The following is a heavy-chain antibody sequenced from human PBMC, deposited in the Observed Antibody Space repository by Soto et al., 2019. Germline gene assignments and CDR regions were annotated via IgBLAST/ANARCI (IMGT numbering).Heavy chain of an antibody. CDR1: GFTFSSYW. Sequence: PGGSLRLSCAASGFTFSSYWMHWVRQAPGKGLVWVSRINSDGSSTSYADSVKGRFTISRDNAKNTLYLQMNSLRAEDTAVYYCARMESSGDYGDYLYYYYHGMDVWGQGTTVTVS. CDR3: ARMESSGDYGDYLYYYYHGMDV. J-gene: IGHJ6*02. V-gene: IGHV3-74*01. D-gene: IGHD4-17*01. CDR2: INSDGSST.